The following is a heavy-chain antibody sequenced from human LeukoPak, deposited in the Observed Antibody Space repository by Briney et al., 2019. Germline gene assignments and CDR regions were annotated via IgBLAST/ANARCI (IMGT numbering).Heavy chain of an antibody. CDR1: GYSISNGYY. Sequence: SETLSLTCTVSGYSISNGYYWGWIRQPPGKGLEWIGSIYHSGSTNYKPSLKSRVTISVDTSKNQFSLKLSSVTAEETAVYYXXXXXXXXXXXGSCYKNYYYYMDVWGKGTTVTISS. CDR3: XXXXXXXXXXGSCYKNYYYYMDV. V-gene: IGHV4-38-2*02. D-gene: IGHD2-15*01. J-gene: IGHJ6*03. CDR2: IYHSGST.